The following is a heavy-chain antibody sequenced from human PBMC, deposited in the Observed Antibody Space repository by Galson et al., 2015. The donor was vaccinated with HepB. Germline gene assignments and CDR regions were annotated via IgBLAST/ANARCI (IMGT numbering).Heavy chain of an antibody. V-gene: IGHV5-51*01. D-gene: IGHD2-15*01. CDR3: ARRRWFCSGGSCPGGYYFDY. CDR1: GYSFTNYW. J-gene: IGHJ4*02. Sequence: QSGAEVKKPGESLRISCKGVGYSFTNYWIGWVRQMPGKGLEWMGIFSPGDSDSRYSPSFQGRVTISADRFTNTAFLQLSRLRASDTAIYYCARRRWFCSGGSCPGGYYFDYWGQGTLLTVSS. CDR2: FSPGDSDS.